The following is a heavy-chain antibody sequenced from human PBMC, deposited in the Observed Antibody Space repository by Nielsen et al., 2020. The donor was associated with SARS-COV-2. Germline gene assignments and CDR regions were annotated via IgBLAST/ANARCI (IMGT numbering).Heavy chain of an antibody. Sequence: ASAKVSCKASGYTFTSYYMHWVRQAPGQGLEWMGIINPSGGSTSYAQKFQGRVTMTRDTSTSTVYMELSSLRSEDTAVYYCARGEGGDFWSGYDNWFDPWGQGTLVTVSS. D-gene: IGHD3-3*01. J-gene: IGHJ5*02. CDR2: INPSGGST. V-gene: IGHV1-46*01. CDR3: ARGEGGDFWSGYDNWFDP. CDR1: GYTFTSYY.